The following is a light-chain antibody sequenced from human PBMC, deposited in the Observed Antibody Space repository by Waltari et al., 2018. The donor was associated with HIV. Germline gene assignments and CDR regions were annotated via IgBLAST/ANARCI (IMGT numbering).Light chain of an antibody. Sequence: QSVLTQPPSASGTPGQRVAISCSGSSPTIGGNNLSWYQHLPGTAPKLLIYRNNQRPSGVPDRFSGSKSGTSASLAISGLRSDDEADYYCATWNDSLSGYVFGTGTKVTV. CDR3: ATWNDSLSGYV. CDR1: SPTIGGNN. J-gene: IGLJ1*01. V-gene: IGLV1-47*01. CDR2: RNN.